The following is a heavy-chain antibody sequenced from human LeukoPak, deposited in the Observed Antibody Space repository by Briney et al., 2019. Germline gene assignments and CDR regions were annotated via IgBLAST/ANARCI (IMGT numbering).Heavy chain of an antibody. CDR2: ISSDSNSI. CDR1: GLNFNSHT. J-gene: IGHJ4*02. D-gene: IGHD6-6*01. Sequence: GGSLRLSCVASGLNFNSHTMKWVRQAPGKGLEWVSSISSDSNSIYHADSEKGRFTISRDNAKNSLYLQMNSLRAEDTAVYYCARGPNSNWSGLDFWGQGTLLTVSS. V-gene: IGHV3-21*01. CDR3: ARGPNSNWSGLDF.